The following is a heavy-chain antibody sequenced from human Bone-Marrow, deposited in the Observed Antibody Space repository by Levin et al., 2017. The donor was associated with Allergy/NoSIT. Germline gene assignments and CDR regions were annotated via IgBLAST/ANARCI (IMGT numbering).Heavy chain of an antibody. CDR3: ARERLGIGFDY. CDR2: ISYDGSNK. Sequence: PGGSLRLSCAASGFTFSSYAMHWVRQAPGKGLEWVAVISYDGSNKYYADSVKGRFTISRDNSKNTLYLQMNSLRAEDTAVYYCARERLGIGFDYWGQGTLVTVSS. CDR1: GFTFSSYA. V-gene: IGHV3-30-3*01. D-gene: IGHD3-16*01. J-gene: IGHJ4*02.